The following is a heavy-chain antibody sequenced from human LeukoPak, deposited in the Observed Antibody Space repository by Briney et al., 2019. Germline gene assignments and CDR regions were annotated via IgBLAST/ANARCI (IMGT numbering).Heavy chain of an antibody. J-gene: IGHJ4*02. D-gene: IGHD2-15*01. CDR1: GGSVSSGSYY. Sequence: SETLSLTCTVSGGSVSSGSYYWSWIRQPPGKGLEWIGYIYYSGSTNYNPSLKSRVTISVDTSKNQFSLKLSSVTAADTAVYYCARGPSGGPRGDWGQGTLVTVSS. CDR2: IYYSGST. V-gene: IGHV4-61*01. CDR3: ARGPSGGPRGD.